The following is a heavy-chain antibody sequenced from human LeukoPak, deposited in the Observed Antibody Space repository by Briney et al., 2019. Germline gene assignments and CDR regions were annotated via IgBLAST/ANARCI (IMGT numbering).Heavy chain of an antibody. CDR2: IYYSGST. V-gene: IGHV4-59*01. J-gene: IGHJ6*03. CDR1: GVSISTYY. Sequence: SETLSLTCTVSGVSISTYYWNWIRQPPGKGLEWIGHIYYSGSTNYNPSLKNRVTISLETSKKQFSLKLSSVTAAETAMYYCARGDYYYSYYMDVWGKGTTVTVSS. CDR3: ARGDYYYSYYMDV.